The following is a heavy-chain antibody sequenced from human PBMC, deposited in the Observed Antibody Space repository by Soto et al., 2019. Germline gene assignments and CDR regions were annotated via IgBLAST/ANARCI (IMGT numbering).Heavy chain of an antibody. CDR2: IYYSGST. CDR3: ARVFSGWYWFDP. J-gene: IGHJ5*02. CDR1: GGSVSSGSYY. D-gene: IGHD6-19*01. Sequence: TSETLSLACTVSGGSVSSGSYYWSWIRQPPGKGLEWIGYIYYSGSTNYNPSLKSRVTISVDTSKNQFSLKLSSVTAADTAVYYCARVFSGWYWFDPWGQGTLVTV. V-gene: IGHV4-61*01.